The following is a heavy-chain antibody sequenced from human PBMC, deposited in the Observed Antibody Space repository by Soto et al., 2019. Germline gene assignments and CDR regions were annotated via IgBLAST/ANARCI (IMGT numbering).Heavy chain of an antibody. CDR2: ISGSGGST. J-gene: IGHJ4*02. V-gene: IGHV3-23*01. CDR1: GFTFSSYA. Sequence: GGSLRLSCAASGFTFSSYAMSWVRQAPGKGLEWVSAISGSGGSTYYADSVKGRFTISRDNSKNTLYLQMNSLGAEDTAVYYCATNQLSTTIFALLIHDQYYFDHWGQGTLVTVSS. D-gene: IGHD3-3*01. CDR3: ATNQLSTTIFALLIHDQYYFDH.